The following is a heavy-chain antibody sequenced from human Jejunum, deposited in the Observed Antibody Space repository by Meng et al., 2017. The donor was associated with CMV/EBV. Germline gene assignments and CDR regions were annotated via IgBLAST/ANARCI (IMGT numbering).Heavy chain of an antibody. CDR1: GGSIRSYY. V-gene: IGHV4-59*03. J-gene: IGHJ6*02. D-gene: IGHD1-1*01. Sequence: GGSIRSYYWSWIRQPPGRGLEWIGCIYYSGFTDYSPSLRSRVAISVDTSKNQFSLKLTSVTTADTAVYYCAKFSATGAYYYGLDVWGQGTTVTVSS. CDR3: AKFSATGAYYYGLDV. CDR2: IYYSGFT.